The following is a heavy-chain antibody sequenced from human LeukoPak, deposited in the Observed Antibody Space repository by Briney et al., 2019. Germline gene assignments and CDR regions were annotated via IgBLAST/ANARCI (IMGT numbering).Heavy chain of an antibody. J-gene: IGHJ4*02. Sequence: PSETLSLTCTVSGVSISSYYWSWIRQPPGKGLEWIGYIYYSGSTKYSPSLKSRVTISADTSKNQFSLKLSSVTAADTAVYYCAKAEVYYYGSTGYEFDYWGQGTLVTVSS. CDR3: AKAEVYYYGSTGYEFDY. CDR1: GVSISSYY. CDR2: IYYSGST. V-gene: IGHV4-59*01. D-gene: IGHD3-22*01.